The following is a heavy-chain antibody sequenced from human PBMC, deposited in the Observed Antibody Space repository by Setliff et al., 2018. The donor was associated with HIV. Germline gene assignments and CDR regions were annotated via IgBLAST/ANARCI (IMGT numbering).Heavy chain of an antibody. CDR1: GGSISSNW. CDR2: IYHSGST. V-gene: IGHV4-4*02. CDR3: ARLPDINSWPFDY. D-gene: IGHD6-13*01. Sequence: PSETLSLTCAVSGGSISSNWWSWVRQSPGKGLEWIGEIYHSGSTHYNPSLQSRVTISADTSKNQFSLNLSSVTAAETAVYYCARLPDINSWPFDYWARGTLVTVSS. J-gene: IGHJ4*02.